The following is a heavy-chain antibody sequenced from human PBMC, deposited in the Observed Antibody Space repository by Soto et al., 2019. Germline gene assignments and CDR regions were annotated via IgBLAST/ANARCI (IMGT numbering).Heavy chain of an antibody. D-gene: IGHD4-17*01. Sequence: QVQLVESGGGLVKPGGSLRLSCAASGFTFSDYYMSWIRQAPGKGLEWVSYISSSSSYTNYADSVKGRFTISRDNAKNPLYLQMNSLRAEDTAVYYCARVVDYGDYGWFDPWGQGTLVTVSS. CDR2: ISSSSSYT. CDR3: ARVVDYGDYGWFDP. J-gene: IGHJ5*02. V-gene: IGHV3-11*05. CDR1: GFTFSDYY.